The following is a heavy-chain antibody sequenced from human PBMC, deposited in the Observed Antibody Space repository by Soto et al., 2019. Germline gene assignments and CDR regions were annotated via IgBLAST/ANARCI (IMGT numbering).Heavy chain of an antibody. J-gene: IGHJ5*02. Sequence: GASVKVSCKASGYTFTSYGISWVRQAPGQGLEWMGWISAYNGNTNYAQKLQGRVTMTTDTSTSTAYMELRRLRSDDTAVYSCPCVSSASIVGATNCFDPWGQGTLVTVSS. CDR3: PCVSSASIVGATNCFDP. CDR1: GYTFTSYG. CDR2: ISAYNGNT. D-gene: IGHD1-26*01. V-gene: IGHV1-18*04.